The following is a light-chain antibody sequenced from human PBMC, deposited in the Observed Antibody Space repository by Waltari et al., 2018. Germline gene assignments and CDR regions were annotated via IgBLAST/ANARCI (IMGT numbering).Light chain of an antibody. Sequence: EIVMTQSPATLSVSRGGGATLSCRASLSIDDSLAWYQQKPGHPPRLLIHGASTRDTGIPVRFSGSGSGTDFTLTITGLQSEDFAVYFCQQYNQWPLTFGRGTKVEIK. CDR3: QQYNQWPLT. V-gene: IGKV3-15*01. CDR1: LSIDDS. CDR2: GAS. J-gene: IGKJ4*01.